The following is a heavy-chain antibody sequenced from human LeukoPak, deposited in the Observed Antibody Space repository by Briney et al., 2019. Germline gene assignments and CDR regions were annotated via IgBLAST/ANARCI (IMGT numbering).Heavy chain of an antibody. J-gene: IGHJ5*02. CDR1: GYTFTGYY. CDR3: AHLTRGIAVAGT. V-gene: IGHV1-2*02. D-gene: IGHD6-19*01. Sequence: ASVKVSCKASGYTFTGYYMHWVRQAPGQGLEWMGWINPNSGSTNYAQKFQGRVTMTRDTSISTAYMELSRLRSGDTAVYYCAHLTRGIAVAGTWGQGTLVTVSS. CDR2: INPNSGST.